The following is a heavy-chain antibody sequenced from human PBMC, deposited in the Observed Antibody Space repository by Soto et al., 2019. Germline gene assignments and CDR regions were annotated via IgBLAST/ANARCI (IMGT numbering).Heavy chain of an antibody. CDR2: MSGSGAYI. V-gene: IGHV3-23*01. CDR3: AKQGGSSGWWYFDY. Sequence: SGGSLRLSCAAAGFTFSSYAMSWVRQAPGKGLEWVSAMSGSGAYIHYADSVKGRFTISRDNSKNTLYLQMNSLRAEDTAVYYCAKQGGSSGWWYFDYWGQGTLVTVSS. D-gene: IGHD6-19*01. J-gene: IGHJ4*02. CDR1: GFTFSSYA.